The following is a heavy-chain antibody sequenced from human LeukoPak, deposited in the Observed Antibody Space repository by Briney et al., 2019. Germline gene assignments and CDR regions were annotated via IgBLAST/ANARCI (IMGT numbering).Heavy chain of an antibody. CDR1: GGSMSDYK. CDR2: IYHSGTT. D-gene: IGHD3-3*01. V-gene: IGHV4-59*01. CDR3: ARFWSAFDY. J-gene: IGHJ4*02. Sequence: PSETLSLTCTVTGGSMSDYKWSWIRQSPGRGLEWIGYIYHSGTTNYNPSLKSRVAISIDTSKNQFSLNLSSVTLADTAVYYCARFWSAFDYWGQGALATVSS.